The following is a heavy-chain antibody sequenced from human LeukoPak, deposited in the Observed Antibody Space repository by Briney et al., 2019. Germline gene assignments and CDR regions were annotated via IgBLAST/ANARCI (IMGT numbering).Heavy chain of an antibody. J-gene: IGHJ3*02. CDR1: GGTFSSYA. CDR3: ARRDGDDAFDI. Sequence: ASVKVSCKASGGTFSSYAISWVRQAPGQGLELMGGIIPIFGTANYAQKFQGRVTITADKSTSTAYMELSSLRSEDTAVYYCARRDGDDAFDIWGQGTMVTVSS. D-gene: IGHD3-3*01. CDR2: IIPIFGTA. V-gene: IGHV1-69*06.